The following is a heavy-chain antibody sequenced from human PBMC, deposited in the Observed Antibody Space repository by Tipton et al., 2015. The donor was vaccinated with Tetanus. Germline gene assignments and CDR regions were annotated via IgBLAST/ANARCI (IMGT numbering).Heavy chain of an antibody. D-gene: IGHD3-10*01. CDR3: AGLYYYDSASYPLY. CDR1: GGSITSSIDY. CDR2: VYYSGST. Sequence: TLSLTCTVSGGSITSSIDYWGWVRQPPGKGLEWIGSVYYSGSTSYNPSLKSRVTMSVDTSKNQFSLRLRSVTAADTAVFYCAGLYYYDSASYPLYWGQGTLVTVSS. J-gene: IGHJ4*02. V-gene: IGHV4-39*01.